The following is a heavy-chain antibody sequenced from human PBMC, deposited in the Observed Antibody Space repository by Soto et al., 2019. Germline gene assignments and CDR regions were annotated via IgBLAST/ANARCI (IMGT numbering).Heavy chain of an antibody. D-gene: IGHD2-21*02. J-gene: IGHJ4*02. CDR1: GFTFSSYA. CDR3: AKSAHFLRALPYDY. CDR2: ISGSGGST. Sequence: GGSLRLSCTASGFTFSSYAMSWVRQAPGKGLEWVSAISGSGGSTYYADSVKGRFTISRDNSKNTLYLQMNSLRAEDTAVYYCAKSAHFLRALPYDYWGQGTLVTVSS. V-gene: IGHV3-23*01.